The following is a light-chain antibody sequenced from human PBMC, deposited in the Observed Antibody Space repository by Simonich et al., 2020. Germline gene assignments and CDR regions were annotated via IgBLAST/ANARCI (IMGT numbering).Light chain of an antibody. CDR2: DVS. CDR3: SSYTSSSTLV. Sequence: QSALTQPASVSGSPGQSITISCTGTSSDVGSYNLVSWYQQHPGKAPKLMIYDVSKRPSGVSNRLSGSKSGNTASLTISGLQAEDEADYYCSSYTSSSTLVFGGGTKLTVL. J-gene: IGLJ3*02. V-gene: IGLV2-14*02. CDR1: SSDVGSYNL.